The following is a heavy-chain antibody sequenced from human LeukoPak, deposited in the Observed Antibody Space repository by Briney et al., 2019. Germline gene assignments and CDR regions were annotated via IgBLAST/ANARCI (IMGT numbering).Heavy chain of an antibody. CDR2: IWYDGSNK. CDR1: GFTFSSFG. Sequence: PGGSLRLSCAASGFTFSSFGMHWVRQAPGKGLEWVAIIWYDGSNKYYADSVKGRFTISRDNSRNTLFLQMSSLRADDTAMYYCARGMELDPWGQGTLVTVSS. V-gene: IGHV3-33*01. CDR3: ARGMELDP. J-gene: IGHJ5*02. D-gene: IGHD1-26*01.